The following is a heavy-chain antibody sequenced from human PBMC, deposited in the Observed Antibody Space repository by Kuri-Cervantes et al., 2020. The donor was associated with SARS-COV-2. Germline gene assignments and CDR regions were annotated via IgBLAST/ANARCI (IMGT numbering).Heavy chain of an antibody. D-gene: IGHD7-27*01. Sequence: ESLKISCTVSGGSISSSSYYWGWIRQPPGKGLEWIGSIYYSGSTYYNPSLKSRVTISVDTSKNQFSLKLSSVTAADTAVYYCARTSNWGKDYWGQGTLVTVSS. CDR1: GGSISSSSYY. J-gene: IGHJ4*02. V-gene: IGHV4-39*01. CDR2: IYYSGST. CDR3: ARTSNWGKDY.